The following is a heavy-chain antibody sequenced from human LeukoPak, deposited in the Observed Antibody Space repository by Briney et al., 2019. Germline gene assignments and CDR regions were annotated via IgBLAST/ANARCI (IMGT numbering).Heavy chain of an antibody. Sequence: PGGSLRLSCAASGFTFSSYAMHWVRQAPGKGLEWVSAISGSGGSTYYADSVKGRFTISRDNSKNTLYLQMNRLRAEDTAVYYCAKDSSYYDSSGYYPNPADYWGQGTLVTVSS. CDR2: ISGSGGST. J-gene: IGHJ4*02. CDR1: GFTFSSYA. V-gene: IGHV3-23*01. D-gene: IGHD3-22*01. CDR3: AKDSSYYDSSGYYPNPADY.